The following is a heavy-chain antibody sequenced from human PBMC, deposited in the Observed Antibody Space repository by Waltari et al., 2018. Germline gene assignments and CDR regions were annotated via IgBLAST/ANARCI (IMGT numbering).Heavy chain of an antibody. CDR3: VRQSMAEDWFDP. V-gene: IGHV4-61*02. Sequence: QVQLQESGPGLVKPSQTLSLTCTVSGGSVSSGSYYWSWIRQPAGKGLEWIGRIYTSGSTNYNPSLKSRLTISVDTSKNQFSLRLSSVTAADTAVYYCVRQSMAEDWFDPWGQGTLVTVSS. CDR1: GGSVSSGSYY. CDR2: IYTSGST. J-gene: IGHJ5*02.